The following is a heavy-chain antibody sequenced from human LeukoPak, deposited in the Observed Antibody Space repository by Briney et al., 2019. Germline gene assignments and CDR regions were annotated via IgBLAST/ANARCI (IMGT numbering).Heavy chain of an antibody. J-gene: IGHJ2*01. Sequence: GASVKVSCKASGGTFNIYTISWVRQAPGQGLEWMGGIIPIFGTTNYAQRFQGRVTITTDESTSTAYMELSSLRSEDTAVYYCARDHGPYSSSWSNWYFDLWGRGTLVTVSS. CDR2: IIPIFGTT. V-gene: IGHV1-69*05. CDR1: GGTFNIYT. D-gene: IGHD6-13*01. CDR3: ARDHGPYSSSWSNWYFDL.